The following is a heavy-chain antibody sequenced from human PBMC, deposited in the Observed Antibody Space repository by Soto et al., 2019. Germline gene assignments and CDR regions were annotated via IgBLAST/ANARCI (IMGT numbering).Heavy chain of an antibody. V-gene: IGHV4-39*01. Sequence: SETLSLTCTVSGGSISSSSYYWGWIRQPPGKGLEWIGSIYYSGSTYYNPSLKSRVTISVDTSKNQFSLKLSSVTAADTAVYYCARQDIVVVVAAPSYNWFDPWGQGTLVTVSS. CDR1: GGSISSSSYY. CDR2: IYYSGST. D-gene: IGHD2-15*01. CDR3: ARQDIVVVVAAPSYNWFDP. J-gene: IGHJ5*02.